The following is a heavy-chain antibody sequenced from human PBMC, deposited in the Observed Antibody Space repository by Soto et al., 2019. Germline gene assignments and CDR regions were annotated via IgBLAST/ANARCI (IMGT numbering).Heavy chain of an antibody. J-gene: IGHJ4*02. CDR3: ARSLEGGLGSYDNRGFDY. Sequence: PSETLSLTCTVCGGSISSRSYYWGWIRQPPGKGLEWIGSISYSGSTYYNPSLKSRVTISSDTSNSQFSLKLSSVTAADTAVYYCARSLEGGLGSYDNRGFDYCGQGTLVTVPS. CDR2: ISYSGST. V-gene: IGHV4-39*01. CDR1: GGSISSRSYY. D-gene: IGHD3-10*01.